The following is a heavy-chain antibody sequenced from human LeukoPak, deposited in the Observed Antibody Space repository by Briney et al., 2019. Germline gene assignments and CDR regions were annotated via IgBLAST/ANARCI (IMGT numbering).Heavy chain of an antibody. D-gene: IGHD4-17*01. J-gene: IGHJ4*02. V-gene: IGHV3-23*01. CDR2: ITGSGGTT. Sequence: PGGSLRLSCAASGFTFSSHAMTWVRQAPGKGLEWGSSITGSGGTTFYAASVKGRFTISRDNSNNTLYLQMNSLRAEDTAVYYCAKLGISYGINYWGQGTLVTVSS. CDR1: GFTFSSHA. CDR3: AKLGISYGINY.